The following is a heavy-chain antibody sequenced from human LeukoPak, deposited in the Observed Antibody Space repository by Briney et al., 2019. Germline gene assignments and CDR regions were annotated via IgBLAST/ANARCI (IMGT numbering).Heavy chain of an antibody. CDR1: GGSIRSGNYY. Sequence: PSETLSLTCTVSGGSIRSGNYYWACIRQPPGKGLEWIGSIYYSGSTYYNPSLKSRVTISVDTTKNQFSLRLSSVTAADTAVYYCASQRGNYYHYYYMDVWGKGTTVTVSS. J-gene: IGHJ6*03. V-gene: IGHV4-39*01. D-gene: IGHD3-16*01. CDR2: IYYSGST. CDR3: ASQRGNYYHYYYMDV.